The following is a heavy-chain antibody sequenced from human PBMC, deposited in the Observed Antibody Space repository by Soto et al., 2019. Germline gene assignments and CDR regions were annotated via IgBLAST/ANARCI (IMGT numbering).Heavy chain of an antibody. J-gene: IGHJ4*02. V-gene: IGHV2-5*02. D-gene: IGHD5-12*01. CDR2: IYWDDDK. CDR3: AHIDPEIVTVGGHGGFDY. CDR1: GFSLTRGVG. Sequence: QITLKESGPTLVRPPQTLTLTCTFSGFSLTRGVGVGWFRQPPGKALEWLALIYWDDDKGYSPSLKNRLTITKDTSNNQVVLTMTNVGPVDTATYFCAHIDPEIVTVGGHGGFDYWGQGTLVTVSS.